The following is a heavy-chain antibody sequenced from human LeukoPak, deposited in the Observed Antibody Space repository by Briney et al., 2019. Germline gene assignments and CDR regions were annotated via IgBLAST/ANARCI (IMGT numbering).Heavy chain of an antibody. V-gene: IGHV4-59*01. CDR3: ARGVIQLSTDAFDI. Sequence: PSETLCFTCTVSGGSINNYYWTWIRQPPGKGLEWIGDIYYSGRTHYNPSLKSRVTISVDTAKNQFSLELSSVTAADTAVYYCARGVIQLSTDAFDIWGQGTMVTVSS. J-gene: IGHJ3*02. CDR2: IYYSGRT. CDR1: GGSINNYY. D-gene: IGHD5-18*01.